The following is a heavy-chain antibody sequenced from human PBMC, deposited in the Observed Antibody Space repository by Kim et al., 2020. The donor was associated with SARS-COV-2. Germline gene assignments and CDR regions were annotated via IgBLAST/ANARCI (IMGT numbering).Heavy chain of an antibody. V-gene: IGHV4-39*01. J-gene: IGHJ4*02. CDR2: SP. Sequence: SPYYNPSLKSRVTISVDTSKNQFSLKLSSGTAADTAVYYCARSYSSTFDYWGQGTLVTVSS. D-gene: IGHD6-19*01. CDR3: ARSYSSTFDY.